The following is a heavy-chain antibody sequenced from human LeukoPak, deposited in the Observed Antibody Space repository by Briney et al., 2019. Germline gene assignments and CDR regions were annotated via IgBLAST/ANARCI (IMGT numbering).Heavy chain of an antibody. CDR2: INSNGYST. Sequence: GGSLRLSCSDSGFAFSACAIHWARQAPGKGLEYVAAINSNGYSTYYADSVRGRFTLSRDNSKNTVYLQMSSLRAGDTAVYYCVKQIFVATSPFDYWGQGTLVTVSS. D-gene: IGHD3-3*01. CDR3: VKQIFVATSPFDY. V-gene: IGHV3-64D*06. CDR1: GFAFSACA. J-gene: IGHJ4*02.